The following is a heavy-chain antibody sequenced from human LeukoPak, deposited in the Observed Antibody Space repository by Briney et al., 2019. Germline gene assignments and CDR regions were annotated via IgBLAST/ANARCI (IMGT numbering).Heavy chain of an antibody. CDR1: GFTFSSYG. Sequence: GGSLRLSCAASGFTFSSYGMHWVRQAPGKGLEWVAFIRYDGSNKYYADSVKGRFTISRDNSKNTLYLQMNSLRAEDTAVYYCASFDIVVVPAAPTFDYWGQGSLVTVSS. CDR3: ASFDIVVVPAAPTFDY. D-gene: IGHD2-2*01. V-gene: IGHV3-30*02. CDR2: IRYDGSNK. J-gene: IGHJ4*02.